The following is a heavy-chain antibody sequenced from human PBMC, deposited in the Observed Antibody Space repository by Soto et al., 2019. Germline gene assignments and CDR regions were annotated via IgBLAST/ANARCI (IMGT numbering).Heavy chain of an antibody. J-gene: IGHJ6*02. CDR1: GYTFTGYY. CDR3: ARMNRAPWYYGMDV. CDR2: INPNSGGT. V-gene: IGHV1-2*04. Sequence: ASVKVSCKASGYTFTGYYMHWVRQAPGQGLEWMGWINPNSGGTNYAQKFQGWVTMTRDTSISTAYMELSGLRSDDTAVYYCARMNRAPWYYGMDVWGQGTTVTVSS.